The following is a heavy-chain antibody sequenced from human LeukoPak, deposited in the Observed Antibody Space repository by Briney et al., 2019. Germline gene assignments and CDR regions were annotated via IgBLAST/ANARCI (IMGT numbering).Heavy chain of an antibody. D-gene: IGHD2-2*01. CDR3: ARDRLRYCSSTSCLNDAFDI. V-gene: IGHV1-18*01. J-gene: IGHJ3*02. CDR2: ISAYNGNT. Sequence: GASLKVSCKASVYTLTSYGICWGRQAPGQGLEWMGWISAYNGNTNYAQKRQGRVTMTTDTSTSTAYMELRSLRSDDTAVYYCARDRLRYCSSTSCLNDAFDIWGQGTMVTVSS. CDR1: VYTLTSYG.